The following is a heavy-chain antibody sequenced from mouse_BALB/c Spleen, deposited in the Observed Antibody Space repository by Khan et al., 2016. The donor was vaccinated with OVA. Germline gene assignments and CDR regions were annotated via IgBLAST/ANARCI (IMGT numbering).Heavy chain of an antibody. CDR2: INTYTGEP. Sequence: QIQLVQSGPELKKPGETVKISCKASGYTFTNYGMNWVKQDPGKGLKWMGWINTYTGEPTYADDFKGRFAFSLETSASTAYLQINNLKNEDTATYFCARNGNYWYFDVWGAGTTVTVSS. CDR1: GYTFTNYG. V-gene: IGHV9-3-1*01. D-gene: IGHD2-1*01. J-gene: IGHJ1*01. CDR3: ARNGNYWYFDV.